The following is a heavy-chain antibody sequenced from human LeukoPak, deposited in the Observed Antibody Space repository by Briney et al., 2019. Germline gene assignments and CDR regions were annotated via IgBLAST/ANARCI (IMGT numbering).Heavy chain of an antibody. CDR1: GFTFSSYD. D-gene: IGHD1-26*01. J-gene: IGHJ4*02. CDR2: IGTAGDT. V-gene: IGHV3-13*01. CDR3: ARVGRVGANDY. Sequence: GGSLRLSCAASGFTFSSYDMHWVRQATGKGLEWVSAIGTAGDTYYPGSVKGRFTISRENAKNSLYLQMNSLRAGDTAVYYCARVGRVGANDYWGQGTLVTVSS.